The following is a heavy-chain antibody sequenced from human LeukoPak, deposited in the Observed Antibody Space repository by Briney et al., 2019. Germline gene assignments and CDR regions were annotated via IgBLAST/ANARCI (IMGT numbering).Heavy chain of an antibody. CDR1: GFTFTNYD. V-gene: IGHV1-46*01. D-gene: IGHD4-23*01. Sequence: ASVKVSCKATGFTFTNYDINWVRQATGQGLEWMGIINPGGGSTSYTQMFQGRVTMTRDTSTSTVYMELSGLRSEDTAVYYCARADYGGNSDYYYYGLDVWGQGTTVTVSS. CDR3: ARADYGGNSDYYYYGLDV. CDR2: INPGGGST. J-gene: IGHJ6*02.